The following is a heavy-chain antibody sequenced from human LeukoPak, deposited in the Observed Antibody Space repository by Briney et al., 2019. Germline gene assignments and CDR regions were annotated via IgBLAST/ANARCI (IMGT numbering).Heavy chain of an antibody. CDR1: GVPFSGYY. Sequence: ADTLSLTCAVYGVPFSGYYWSWIRQSPGKGLKWIAEINHSGGTQYNPSLKGRVIISVDTTKEKFSLHLTSVTAADTPVYHCAGIRCAHTSGICYNHWGQGTLVTVSS. CDR3: AGIRCAHTSGICYNH. V-gene: IGHV4-34*01. D-gene: IGHD2-8*01. J-gene: IGHJ4*02. CDR2: INHSGGT.